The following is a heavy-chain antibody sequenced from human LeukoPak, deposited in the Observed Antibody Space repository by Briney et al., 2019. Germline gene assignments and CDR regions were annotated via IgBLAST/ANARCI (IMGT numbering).Heavy chain of an antibody. D-gene: IGHD4-23*01. J-gene: IGHJ4*02. Sequence: PGGSLRLSCAASGFTFSSYAMSWVRQAPGKGLEWVSAISGSDGSTFYADSVKGRFTITRDNSKNTLYLQMNSLRAEDTAVYYSAKADSYGGNSQLFDYWGQGTLVTVSS. V-gene: IGHV3-23*01. CDR1: GFTFSSYA. CDR2: ISGSDGST. CDR3: AKADSYGGNSQLFDY.